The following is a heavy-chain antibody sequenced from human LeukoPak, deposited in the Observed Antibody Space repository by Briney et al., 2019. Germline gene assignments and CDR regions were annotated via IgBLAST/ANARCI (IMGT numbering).Heavy chain of an antibody. CDR3: ARARYCSGGSCGYYFDY. J-gene: IGHJ4*02. CDR2: ISSSGSTI. V-gene: IGHV3-48*03. Sequence: QPGGSLRLSCAASGFTFSSYEMNWVRQATGKGLEWVSYISSSGSTIYYADSVKRRFTISRDNAKNSLYLQMNSLRAEDTAVYYCARARYCSGGSCGYYFDYWGQGTLVTVSS. D-gene: IGHD2-15*01. CDR1: GFTFSSYE.